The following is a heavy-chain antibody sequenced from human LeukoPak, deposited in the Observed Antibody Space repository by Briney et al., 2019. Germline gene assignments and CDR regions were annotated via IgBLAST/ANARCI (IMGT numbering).Heavy chain of an antibody. J-gene: IGHJ6*02. CDR1: GGSISSSNW. CDR3: ARRDSGGYFQYGMDV. V-gene: IGHV4-4*02. CDR2: IYHSGST. Sequence: SETLSLTCAVSGGSISSSNWWTWVRQPPGKGLERIGEIYHSGSTNYNPSLKSRVTISVDKSKNQFSLKLSSVTAADTAVFYCARRDSGGYFQYGMDVWGQGTTVTVSS. D-gene: IGHD3-22*01.